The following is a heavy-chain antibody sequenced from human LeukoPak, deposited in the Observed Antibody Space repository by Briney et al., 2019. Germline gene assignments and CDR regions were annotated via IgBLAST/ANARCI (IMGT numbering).Heavy chain of an antibody. CDR1: GFTFSNYG. J-gene: IGHJ6*02. CDR2: IRYDGTNK. V-gene: IGHV3-30*02. Sequence: GGSLRLSCAASGFTFSNYGMHWVRQAPGKGLEWLAFIRYDGTNKYYADSVKGRFTISRDNSKNTLYLQMNSLRAEDTAVYYCARDRLGIQLWSAQTYGMDVWGQGTTVTVSS. CDR3: ARDRLGIQLWSAQTYGMDV. D-gene: IGHD5-18*01.